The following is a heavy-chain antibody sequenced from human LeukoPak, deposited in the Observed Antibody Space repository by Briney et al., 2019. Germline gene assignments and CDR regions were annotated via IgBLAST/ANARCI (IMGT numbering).Heavy chain of an antibody. CDR1: GFTFSDSA. J-gene: IGHJ4*02. V-gene: IGHV3-73*01. D-gene: IGHD6-6*01. CDR3: TRPSVEYHGDY. CDR2: IRSKANSYAT. Sequence: GGSLRLSCAASGFTFSDSAMHWVRQASGKGLEWVGRIRSKANSYATAYAASVKGRFTISRDDSKNTAYLQMNSLRTEDTAVYYCTRPSVEYHGDYWGQGTLVTVSS.